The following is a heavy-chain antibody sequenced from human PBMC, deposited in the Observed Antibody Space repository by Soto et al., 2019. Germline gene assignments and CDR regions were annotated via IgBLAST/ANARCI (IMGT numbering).Heavy chain of an antibody. D-gene: IGHD3-22*01. V-gene: IGHV4-34*01. Sequence: TSETLSLTCAVHGVSFSGYYWTWIRRPPGKGLEWIGEINHTGGTNYNPSLKSRLTMSMDTSKSHFSLKLSSVSAADTAVYYCARGLKRYYYQISGHYYHYFDYWGQGALVTVS. CDR2: INHTGGT. CDR3: ARGLKRYYYQISGHYYHYFDY. CDR1: GVSFSGYY. J-gene: IGHJ4*02.